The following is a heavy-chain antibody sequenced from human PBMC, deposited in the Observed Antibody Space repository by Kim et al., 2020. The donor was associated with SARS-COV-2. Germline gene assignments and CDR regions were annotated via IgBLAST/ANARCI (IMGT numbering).Heavy chain of an antibody. CDR1: GFTFSSYA. J-gene: IGHJ5*02. CDR3: AKDRGYSGYEVGWFDP. D-gene: IGHD5-12*01. V-gene: IGHV3-23*01. Sequence: GGSLRLSCAASGFTFSSYAMSWVRQAPGKGLEWVSAISGSGGSTYYADSVKGRFTISRDNSKNTLYLQMNSLRAEDTAVYYCAKDRGYSGYEVGWFDPWGQGTLVTVSS. CDR2: ISGSGGST.